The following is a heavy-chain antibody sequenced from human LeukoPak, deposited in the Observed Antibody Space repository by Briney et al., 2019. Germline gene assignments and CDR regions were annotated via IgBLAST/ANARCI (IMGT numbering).Heavy chain of an antibody. J-gene: IGHJ5*02. CDR3: ARWGRGSGSFNWFDP. Sequence: SETLSLTCAVYGGSFSGYYWSWIRQPPGKGLEWIGEINHSGSSNYNPSLKSRVTISVDTSKNQFSLKVTSMTAADTAIYYCARWGRGSGSFNWFDPWGQGTLVTVSS. CDR1: GGSFSGYY. D-gene: IGHD3-10*01. CDR2: INHSGSS. V-gene: IGHV4-34*01.